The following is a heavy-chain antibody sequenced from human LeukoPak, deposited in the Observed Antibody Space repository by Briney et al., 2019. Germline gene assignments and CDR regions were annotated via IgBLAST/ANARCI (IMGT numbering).Heavy chain of an antibody. CDR2: INPNSGGT. Sequence: ASVKVSCKASGYTFTGYYMHWVRQAPGQGLEWMGWINPNSGGTNYAQKFQDRVTMTRDTSISTAYMELSRLRSDDTAVYCCARVVGYCSSTSCYRQWYFDLWGRGTLVTVSS. CDR1: GYTFTGYY. V-gene: IGHV1-2*02. CDR3: ARVVGYCSSTSCYRQWYFDL. D-gene: IGHD2-2*02. J-gene: IGHJ2*01.